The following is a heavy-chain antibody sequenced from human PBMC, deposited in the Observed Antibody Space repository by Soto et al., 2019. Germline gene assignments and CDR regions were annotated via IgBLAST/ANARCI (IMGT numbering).Heavy chain of an antibody. V-gene: IGHV2-5*02. J-gene: IGHJ3*02. CDR2: IYWDDDK. CDR3: AHMGYSRGWGGGDDAFDI. Sequence: QITLKESGPTLVKPTQTLTLTCTFSGFSLSTSGVGVGWIRQPPGKALEWLALIYWDDDKRYSPSLKSRLTIPKDTPKNQVVLTMTNMDPVDTATYYCAHMGYSRGWGGGDDAFDIWGQGTMVTVSS. CDR1: GFSLSTSGVG. D-gene: IGHD6-19*01.